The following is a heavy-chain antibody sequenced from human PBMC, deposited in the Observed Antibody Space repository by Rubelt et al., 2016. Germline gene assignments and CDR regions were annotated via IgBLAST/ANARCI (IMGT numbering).Heavy chain of an antibody. CDR2: VYYSGST. D-gene: IGHD2/OR15-2a*01. CDR1: GGSISRSTYY. V-gene: IGHV4-39*07. CDR3: ARASTVLLHFDY. J-gene: IGHJ4*02. Sequence: QLQLQESGPGLVKPSETLSLTCTVSGGSISRSTYYWGWIRQPPGKGLEWIGSVYYSGSTYYNPSLKSRVTISVDTSKNQFSLKLTSGTAADTAVYYCARASTVLLHFDYWGQGTLVTVSS.